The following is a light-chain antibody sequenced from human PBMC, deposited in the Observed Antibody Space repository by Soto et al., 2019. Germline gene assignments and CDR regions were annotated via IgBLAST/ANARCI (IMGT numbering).Light chain of an antibody. CDR1: QSINTK. CDR2: DAS. CDR3: QQYDQWWT. Sequence: EIVMTQSPATLSVTAEEGATFSCRASQSINTKIACYQLKPGQAPRLLIYDASIRATGIPARFSGSGSGTEFSLTINSLQSEDFGVYFCQQYDQWWTFGQGTKVDIK. V-gene: IGKV3-15*01. J-gene: IGKJ1*01.